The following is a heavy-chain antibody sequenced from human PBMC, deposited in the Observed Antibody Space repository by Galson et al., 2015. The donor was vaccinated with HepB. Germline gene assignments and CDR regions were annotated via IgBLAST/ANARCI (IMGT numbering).Heavy chain of an antibody. CDR2: ISGSGGST. Sequence: SLRLSCAASGFTFSSYAMSWVRQAPGKGLEWVSAISGSGGSTYYADSVKGRFTISKDNSKNTLYLQMNSLRAEDTAVYYCAKAFFPFGVVMGALDYWGQGTLVTVSS. CDR3: AKAFFPFGVVMGALDY. J-gene: IGHJ4*02. V-gene: IGHV3-23*01. CDR1: GFTFSSYA. D-gene: IGHD3-3*01.